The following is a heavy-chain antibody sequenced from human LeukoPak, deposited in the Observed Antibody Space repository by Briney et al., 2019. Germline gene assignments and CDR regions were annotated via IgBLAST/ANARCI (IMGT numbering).Heavy chain of an antibody. CDR1: GYSFTGYY. V-gene: IGHV1-2*02. Sequence: ALVEVSCKASGYSFTGYYIHWVRQAPGQGLEWMGWVNPDTGDTRYAQKFQGRVTMTRDTSISTAYLEVSSLRSDDTAVFFCARDKLAYGDYAFDYWGQGTLVTVSS. D-gene: IGHD4-17*01. J-gene: IGHJ4*02. CDR3: ARDKLAYGDYAFDY. CDR2: VNPDTGDT.